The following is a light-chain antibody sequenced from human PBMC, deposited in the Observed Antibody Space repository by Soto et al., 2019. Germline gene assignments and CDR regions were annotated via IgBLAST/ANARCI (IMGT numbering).Light chain of an antibody. CDR1: QSISSW. CDR3: QQYNSLPWT. V-gene: IGKV1-5*01. Sequence: DIQMTQSPSTLSASVGDRVTITCRASQSISSWVAWYQQKPGKAPKLLIYDASSLESGVPSRFSGSGSGTEFTLTISSLHPDDFATYYCQQYNSLPWTFGQGTKVEIK. CDR2: DAS. J-gene: IGKJ1*01.